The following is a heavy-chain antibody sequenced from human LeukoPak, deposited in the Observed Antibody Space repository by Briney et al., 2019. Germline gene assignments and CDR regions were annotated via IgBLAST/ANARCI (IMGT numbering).Heavy chain of an antibody. J-gene: IGHJ4*02. V-gene: IGHV3-23*01. CDR2: ISGSGGIT. Sequence: GGSLGLSCAASGFTFSAYAISWVRQAPGKGLEWVSAISGSGGITYYADSVKGRFTISRDNNKNTLFLQMNSLRAEDTAVYFCAKRGVVIRVILIGFYKEAYYFDSWGQGALVTVSS. D-gene: IGHD3-9*01. CDR3: AKRGVVIRVILIGFYKEAYYFDS. CDR1: GFTFSAYA.